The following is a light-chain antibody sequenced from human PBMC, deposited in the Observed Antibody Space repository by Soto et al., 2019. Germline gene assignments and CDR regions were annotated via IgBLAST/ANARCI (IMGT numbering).Light chain of an antibody. J-gene: IGKJ3*01. CDR1: QSVTNSY. CDR3: QQYGSSSFT. CDR2: GAS. Sequence: EIVLTQSPGTLSLSPGERATLSCRASQSVTNSYLAWYQQKPGQAPRLLIYGASSRATDIPDRFSGSGSGTDFTLTISRLEPEDFAVYYCQQYGSSSFTFGPGTKVDI. V-gene: IGKV3-20*01.